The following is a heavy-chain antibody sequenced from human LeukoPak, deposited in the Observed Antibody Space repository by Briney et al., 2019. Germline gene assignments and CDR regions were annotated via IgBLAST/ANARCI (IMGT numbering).Heavy chain of an antibody. CDR2: IYYSGST. CDR1: GGSISSSSYY. D-gene: IGHD6-6*01. CDR3: ARARQSIAALYYFDY. J-gene: IGHJ4*02. V-gene: IGHV4-39*07. Sequence: SETLSLTCTVSGGSISSSSYYWGWIRQPPGKGLEWIGSIYYSGSTYYNPSLKSRVTISVDTSKNQFSLKLSSVTAADTAVYYCARARQSIAALYYFDYWGQGTLVTVSS.